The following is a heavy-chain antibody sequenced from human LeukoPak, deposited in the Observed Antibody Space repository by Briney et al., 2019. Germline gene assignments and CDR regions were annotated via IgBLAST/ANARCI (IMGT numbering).Heavy chain of an antibody. J-gene: IGHJ5*02. CDR1: GGSISSSSYY. CDR3: AREGSSSSTGWFDP. Sequence: PSETLSLTCTVSGGSISSSSYYWGWIRQPPGKGLEWIGTIYYSGSTYYNPSLKSRVTISVDTSKNQFSLKLSSVTAADTAVYYCAREGSSSSTGWFDPWGQGTLVTVSS. D-gene: IGHD6-13*01. V-gene: IGHV4-39*07. CDR2: IYYSGST.